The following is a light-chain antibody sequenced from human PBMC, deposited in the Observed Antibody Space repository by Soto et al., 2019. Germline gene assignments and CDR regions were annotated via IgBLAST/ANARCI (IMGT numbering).Light chain of an antibody. CDR3: SSYRSSITYV. Sequence: QPVLTQPASVSGSPGQSITISCTGTSSDVGGYNYVSWYQQHPGKAPKLIIYDVSTRPSGVSNRFSGSKSGNTASLTIAGLQAEDEADYYCSSYRSSITYVFGTGTKLTVL. J-gene: IGLJ1*01. CDR1: SSDVGGYNY. CDR2: DVS. V-gene: IGLV2-14*03.